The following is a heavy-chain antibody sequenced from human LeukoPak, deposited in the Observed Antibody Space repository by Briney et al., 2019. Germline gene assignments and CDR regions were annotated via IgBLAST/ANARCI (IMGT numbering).Heavy chain of an antibody. CDR1: RYTFTSYD. CDR3: ARVKYSSGWYYFDY. V-gene: IGHV1-8*03. D-gene: IGHD6-19*01. Sequence: GASVKVSCKASRYTFTSYDINWVRQATGQGLEWMGWMNPNSGNTGYAQKFQGRVTITRNTSISTAYMELSSLRSEDTAVYYCARVKYSSGWYYFDYWGQGTLVTVSS. CDR2: MNPNSGNT. J-gene: IGHJ4*02.